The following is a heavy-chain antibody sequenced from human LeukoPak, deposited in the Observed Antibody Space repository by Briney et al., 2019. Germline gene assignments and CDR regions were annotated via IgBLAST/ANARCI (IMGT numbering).Heavy chain of an antibody. V-gene: IGHV3-33*01. CDR2: IWYDGSNK. CDR3: AREPAISSSWPPSNWYFDL. Sequence: GRSLRLSCAASGFTFSSYGMHWVRQAPGKGLEWVAVIWYDGSNKYYADSVKGRFTISRDNSKNTLYLQMNSLRAEDTAVYYCAREPAISSSWPPSNWYFDLWGRGTLVTVSS. D-gene: IGHD6-13*01. CDR1: GFTFSSYG. J-gene: IGHJ2*01.